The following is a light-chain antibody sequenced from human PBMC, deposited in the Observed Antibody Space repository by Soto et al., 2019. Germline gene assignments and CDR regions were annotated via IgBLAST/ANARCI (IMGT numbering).Light chain of an antibody. CDR3: QQYGSSPST. J-gene: IGKJ1*01. CDR2: GAS. V-gene: IGKV3-20*01. CDR1: QSVSTNY. Sequence: EIVLTQSPGTLSLSPGERATLSCRASQSVSTNYLAWYQRKPGQAPRLLIYGASSRATGIPARFSGSESGTNLTPTITRWEPEDSASYYCQQYGSSPSTFGQGTQVEI.